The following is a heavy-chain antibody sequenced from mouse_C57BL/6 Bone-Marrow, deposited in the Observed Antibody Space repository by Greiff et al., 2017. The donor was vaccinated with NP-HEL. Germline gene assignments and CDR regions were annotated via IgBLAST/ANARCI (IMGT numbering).Heavy chain of an antibody. J-gene: IGHJ3*01. CDR2: INPNNGGT. V-gene: IGHV1-18*01. Sequence: EVKLVESGPELVKPGASVKIPCKASGYTFTDYNMDWVKQSHGKSLEWIGDINPNNGGTIYNQKFKGKATLTVDKSSSTAYMELRSLTSEDTAVYYCARPRLLGFAYWGQGTLVTVSA. CDR1: GYTFTDYN. D-gene: IGHD2-10*01. CDR3: ARPRLLGFAY.